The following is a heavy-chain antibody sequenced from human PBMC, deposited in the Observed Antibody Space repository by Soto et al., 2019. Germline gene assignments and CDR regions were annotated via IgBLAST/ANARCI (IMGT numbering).Heavy chain of an antibody. CDR3: ATARGVRSRYYDYFDY. CDR2: IYYSGST. J-gene: IGHJ4*02. CDR1: GGSISSYY. D-gene: IGHD3-22*01. Sequence: QVQLQESGPGLVKPSETLSLTCTVSGGSISSYYWSWIRQPPGKGLEWIGYIYYSGSTNYNPSLNSRVTISVDTSKNQFSLKLSSVTAADTAVYYCATARGVRSRYYDYFDYWGQGTLVTVSS. V-gene: IGHV4-59*01.